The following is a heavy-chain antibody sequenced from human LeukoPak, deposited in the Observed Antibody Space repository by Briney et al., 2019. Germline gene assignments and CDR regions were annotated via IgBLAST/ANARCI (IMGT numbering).Heavy chain of an antibody. V-gene: IGHV1-2*02. Sequence: ASVKVSCKASGYTFTGYYMHWVRQAPGHPLEWLGWINPNSGGTNYAQKFQGRVTMTRDTSISTAYMELSRLRSDDTAVYYCASENYYDSSGYYAYNYWGQGTLVTVSP. CDR2: INPNSGGT. J-gene: IGHJ4*02. CDR1: GYTFTGYY. CDR3: ASENYYDSSGYYAYNY. D-gene: IGHD3-22*01.